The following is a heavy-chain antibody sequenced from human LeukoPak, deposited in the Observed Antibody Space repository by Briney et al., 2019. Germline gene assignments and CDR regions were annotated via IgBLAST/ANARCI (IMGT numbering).Heavy chain of an antibody. V-gene: IGHV4-61*01. CDR1: GGSVSSGSYY. CDR2: IYYSGST. Sequence: SETLSLTCTVSGGSVSSGSYYWSWIRQPPGKGLEWIGYIYYSGSTNYSPSLKSRVTISVDTSKNQFSLKLSSVTAADTAVFYCARRRGDGYSYGVRDAFDMWGQGTMVTVSS. CDR3: ARRRGDGYSYGVRDAFDM. D-gene: IGHD5-18*01. J-gene: IGHJ3*02.